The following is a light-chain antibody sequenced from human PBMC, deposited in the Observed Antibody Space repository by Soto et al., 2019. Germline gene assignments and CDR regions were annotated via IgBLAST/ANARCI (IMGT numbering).Light chain of an antibody. Sequence: EIVLTQSPATLSSSPGETATLSCRASQCVGTRLAWYQHKPGQAPRLLIYYTSNRATGIPSRFSGSGSGTEFTLTISSLQPDDFATYYCQQYNTYSTFGQGTKVDIK. CDR3: QQYNTYST. CDR2: YTS. V-gene: IGKV3-11*01. J-gene: IGKJ1*01. CDR1: QCVGTR.